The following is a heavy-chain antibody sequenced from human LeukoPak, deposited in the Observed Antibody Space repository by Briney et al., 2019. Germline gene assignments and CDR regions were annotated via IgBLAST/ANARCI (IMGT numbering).Heavy chain of an antibody. V-gene: IGHV3-23*01. D-gene: IGHD2-21*02. CDR3: AKARHIVVVPAIPFDS. J-gene: IGHJ4*02. Sequence: GGALRLSCAASGFTFSSDAMSWGRQAPGKGLEWVSAISVSGGSTYYADSVKGGFTISRDNSKNTLYMQMNSVRAEDTAVYCCAKARHIVVVPAIPFDSWGQGNLVTVSS. CDR1: GFTFSSDA. CDR2: ISVSGGST.